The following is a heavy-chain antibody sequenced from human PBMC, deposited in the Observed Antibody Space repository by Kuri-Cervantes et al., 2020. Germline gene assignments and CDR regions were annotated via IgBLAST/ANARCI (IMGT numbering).Heavy chain of an antibody. J-gene: IGHJ5*01. CDR2: ISYDGSNK. CDR1: GFTFSSYD. V-gene: IGHV3-30-3*01. CDR3: ARAMRIATYKYWFDP. D-gene: IGHD6-13*01. Sequence: GESLKISCAASGFTFSSYDMHWVRQAPGKGLEWVADISYDGSNKYYADSVKGRFTISRDNSKNTLYLQMNSLRAEDTAVNYCARAMRIATYKYWFDPWGQGTLVTVSS.